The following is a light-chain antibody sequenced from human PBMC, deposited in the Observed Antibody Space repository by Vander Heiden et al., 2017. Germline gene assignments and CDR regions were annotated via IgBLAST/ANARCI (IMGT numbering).Light chain of an antibody. CDR1: PTIDSY. V-gene: IGKV1-39*01. Sequence: DLQMTPSPSSLSVSVGDRVTITCRSSPTIDSYLNWDQQKPGRAPKRLVYAASSLQSGVPSRFSGSGSGTDFSLTISRLQPEDCATYYCQQSYSTPPYAFGQRTKLEIK. CDR3: QQSYSTPPYA. CDR2: AAS. J-gene: IGKJ2*01.